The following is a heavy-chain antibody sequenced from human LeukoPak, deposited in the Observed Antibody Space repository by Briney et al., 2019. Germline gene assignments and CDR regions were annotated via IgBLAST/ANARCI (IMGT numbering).Heavy chain of an antibody. D-gene: IGHD2-2*01. CDR1: GGSISSSSYY. CDR2: IYYSGST. Sequence: SETLSLTCTVSGGSISSSSYYWCWIRQPPGKGLEWIGCIYYSGSTYYNPSLKSRVTISVDTSKNQFSLKLSSVTAADTAVYYCARDRVVVVPAAPEQTLFDPWGQGTLVTVSS. J-gene: IGHJ5*02. V-gene: IGHV4-39*07. CDR3: ARDRVVVVPAAPEQTLFDP.